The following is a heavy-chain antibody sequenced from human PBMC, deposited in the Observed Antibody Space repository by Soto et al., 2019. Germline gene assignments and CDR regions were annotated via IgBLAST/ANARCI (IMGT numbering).Heavy chain of an antibody. D-gene: IGHD6-6*01. V-gene: IGHV4-59*08. CDR1: GGSISSYY. CDR3: ARRDSSSNYYYYMDV. Sequence: SETLSLTCTVSGGSISSYYWSWIRQPPGKGLEWIGYIYYSGSTNYNPSLKSRVTISVDTSKNQFSLKLSSVTAADTAVYYCARRDSSSNYYYYMDVWGKGTTVTVSS. CDR2: IYYSGST. J-gene: IGHJ6*03.